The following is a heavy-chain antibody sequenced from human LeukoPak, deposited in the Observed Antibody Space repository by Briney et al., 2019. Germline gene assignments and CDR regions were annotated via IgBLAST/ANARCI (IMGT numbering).Heavy chain of an antibody. CDR1: GGSISSYH. D-gene: IGHD3-22*01. CDR2: IYYSGSS. CDR3: ARRLYDSSGYYLDY. J-gene: IGHJ4*02. V-gene: IGHV4-59*01. Sequence: PSETLSLTCTVSGGSISSYHWSWIRQPPGKGLEWIGYIYYSGSSSYNPSLKSRVTISVDTSKNQFSLKLSSVTAADTAIYYCARRLYDSSGYYLDYWGQGTLVTVSS.